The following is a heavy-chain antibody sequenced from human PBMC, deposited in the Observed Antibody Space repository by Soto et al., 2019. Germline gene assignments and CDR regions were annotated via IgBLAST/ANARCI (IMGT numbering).Heavy chain of an antibody. Sequence: ASVKVSCKASGYTFTSYGISWVRQAPGQGLEWMGWISAYNGNTNYAQKLQGRVTMTTDTSTSTAYMELRSLRSDDTAVYYCARTPYDYIWGSSVGWLDPWGQGTLVTV. CDR3: ARTPYDYIWGSSVGWLDP. CDR2: ISAYNGNT. V-gene: IGHV1-18*01. J-gene: IGHJ5*02. D-gene: IGHD3-16*01. CDR1: GYTFTSYG.